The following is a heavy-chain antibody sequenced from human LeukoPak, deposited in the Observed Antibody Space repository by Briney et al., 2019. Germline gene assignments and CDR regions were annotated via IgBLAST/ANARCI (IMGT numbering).Heavy chain of an antibody. CDR1: GYSFRSYW. D-gene: IGHD2-21*02. V-gene: IGHV5-51*01. CDR2: IYPGDSDV. Sequence: NPGESLKISCKGSGYSFRSYWIGWVRQMPGKGLEWMGIIYPGDSDVRYSPSFQGQVTISADKSISTAYLHWSSLKASDTAIYYCARLPYCGGDCYPNWFDPWGQGTLVTVSS. CDR3: ARLPYCGGDCYPNWFDP. J-gene: IGHJ5*02.